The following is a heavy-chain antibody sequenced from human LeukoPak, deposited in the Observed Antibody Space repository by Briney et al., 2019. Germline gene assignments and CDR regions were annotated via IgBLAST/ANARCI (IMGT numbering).Heavy chain of an antibody. D-gene: IGHD3-16*01. CDR1: GGTFSSYA. CDR2: IIPIFGTA. Sequence: ASVKVSCKASGGTFSSYAISWVRQAPGQGLEWMGGIIPIFGTANYAQKFQGRVTITADESTSTAYMGLSSLRSEDTAVYYCACGYVWGSYYSYYYMDVWGKGTTVTISS. V-gene: IGHV1-69*13. CDR3: ACGYVWGSYYSYYYMDV. J-gene: IGHJ6*03.